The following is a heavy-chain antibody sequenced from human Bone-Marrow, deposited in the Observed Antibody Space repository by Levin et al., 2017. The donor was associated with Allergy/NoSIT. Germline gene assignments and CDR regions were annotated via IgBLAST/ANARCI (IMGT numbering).Heavy chain of an antibody. CDR1: GFTFSRYA. J-gene: IGHJ4*02. Sequence: GESLKISCAASGFTFSRYAMTWVRQAPEKGLEWVSTITGSGDDTYYADSVKGRFTISRDNSKNTLYLQMHSLRAEDTAVYYCAKDRPTDSYYYFDYWGQGTLVTVSS. D-gene: IGHD1-26*01. CDR2: ITGSGDDT. CDR3: AKDRPTDSYYYFDY. V-gene: IGHV3-23*01.